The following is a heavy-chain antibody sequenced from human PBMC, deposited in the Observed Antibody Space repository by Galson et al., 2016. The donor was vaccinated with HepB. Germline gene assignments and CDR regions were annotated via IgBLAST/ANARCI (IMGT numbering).Heavy chain of an antibody. CDR1: GYTFASYW. D-gene: IGHD3-3*01. CDR2: IYPGDFDI. Sequence: QSGAEVKKAGESLKISCKGSGYTFASYWIGWVRQMPGKGLEWMGIIYPGDFDIRYGPSFQGHVTISVDKSISTAYLQWSSLEASDTAMYYCARSLTGSYDFRGAMYNYYAMDVWGQGTAVIVS. V-gene: IGHV5-51*01. CDR3: ARSLTGSYDFRGAMYNYYAMDV. J-gene: IGHJ6*02.